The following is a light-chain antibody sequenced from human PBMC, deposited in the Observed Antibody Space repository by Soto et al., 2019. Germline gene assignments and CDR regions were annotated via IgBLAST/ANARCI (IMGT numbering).Light chain of an antibody. Sequence: QSVLTQPASVSGSPGQSITISCTGTSSDVGGYNYVSWYQQHPGKAPKLMIYDVSNRPSGVSNRFSGSKSGNTASLTISGLQAEEEAAYYCSSYTSSSTLVVFGGGTQLTVL. CDR2: DVS. J-gene: IGLJ2*01. CDR1: SSDVGGYNY. CDR3: SSYTSSSTLVV. V-gene: IGLV2-14*01.